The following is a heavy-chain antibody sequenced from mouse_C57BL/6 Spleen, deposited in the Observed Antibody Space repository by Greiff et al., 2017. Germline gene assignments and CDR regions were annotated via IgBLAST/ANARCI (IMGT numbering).Heavy chain of an antibody. V-gene: IGHV1-61*01. Sequence: VQLQQPGAELVRPGSSVKLSCKASGYTFTSYWMAWVKQRPGQGLEWIGNIYPSDSETHYNQKFKDKATLTVDKSSSTAYMQLSSLTSEDSAVYYCAREDSSGYVDYAMDYWGQGTSVTVSS. CDR3: AREDSSGYVDYAMDY. CDR2: IYPSDSET. D-gene: IGHD3-2*02. CDR1: GYTFTSYW. J-gene: IGHJ4*01.